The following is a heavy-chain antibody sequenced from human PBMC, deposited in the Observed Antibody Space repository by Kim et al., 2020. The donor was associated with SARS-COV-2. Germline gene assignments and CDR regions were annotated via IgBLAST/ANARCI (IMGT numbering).Heavy chain of an antibody. CDR2: IYYSGST. CDR1: GGSISSYY. J-gene: IGHJ4*02. V-gene: IGHV4-59*08. Sequence: SETLSLTCTVSGGSISSYYWSWIRQPPGKGLEWIGYIYYSGSTNYNPSLKSRVTISVDTSKNQFSLKLSSVTAADTAVYYCARQGRGVAAAADYWGQGTLVTVSS. D-gene: IGHD6-13*01. CDR3: ARQGRGVAAAADY.